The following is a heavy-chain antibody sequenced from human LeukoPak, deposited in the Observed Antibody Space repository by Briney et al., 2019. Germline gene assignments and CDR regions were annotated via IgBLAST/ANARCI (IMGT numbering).Heavy chain of an antibody. CDR3: ARSRIAAGGLWFDP. CDR2: MNPNSGNT. D-gene: IGHD6-13*01. J-gene: IGHJ5*02. V-gene: IGHV1-8*01. Sequence: ASVKVSCKASGYTFTSYDINWVRQATGQGLEWMGWMNPNSGNTGYAQKFQGRVTMTRNTPISTAYMELSSLRSEDTAVYYCARSRIAAGGLWFDPWGQGTLVTVSS. CDR1: GYTFTSYD.